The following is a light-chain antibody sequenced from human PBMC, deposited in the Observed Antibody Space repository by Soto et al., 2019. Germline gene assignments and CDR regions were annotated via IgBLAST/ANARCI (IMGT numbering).Light chain of an antibody. J-gene: IGKJ1*01. CDR2: GAS. V-gene: IGKV3-20*01. Sequence: EIVLTQSPGTLSLSPGEKATLSCRASQSVSSSYLAWYQQKPGQAPRLLIYGASSRATGIPVRFSGSGSGADFSLSFSRLEPEDFAVYYCQQYGTYRTFGQGTKVDIK. CDR1: QSVSSSY. CDR3: QQYGTYRT.